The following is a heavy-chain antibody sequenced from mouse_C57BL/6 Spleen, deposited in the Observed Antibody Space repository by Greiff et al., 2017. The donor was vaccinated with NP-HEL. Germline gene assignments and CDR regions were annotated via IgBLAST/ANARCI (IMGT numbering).Heavy chain of an antibody. D-gene: IGHD1-1*01. CDR2: IDPSDSYT. CDR3: ANYGSSHWYFDV. J-gene: IGHJ1*03. Sequence: QVQLKQPGAELVMPGASVKLSCKASGYTFTSYWMHWVKQRPGQGLEWIGEIDPSDSYTNYNQKFKGKSTLTVDKSSSTAYMQLSSLTSEDSAVYYCANYGSSHWYFDVWGTGTTVTVSS. CDR1: GYTFTSYW. V-gene: IGHV1-69*01.